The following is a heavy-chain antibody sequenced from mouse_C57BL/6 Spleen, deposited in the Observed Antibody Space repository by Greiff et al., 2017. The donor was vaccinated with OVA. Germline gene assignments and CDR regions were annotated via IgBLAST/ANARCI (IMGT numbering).Heavy chain of an antibody. CDR2: ISSGSSTI. D-gene: IGHD1-1*01. J-gene: IGHJ4*01. Sequence: EVQLVESGGGLVKPGGSLKLSCAASGFTFSDYGMHWVRQAPEKGLEWVAYISSGSSTIYYADTVKGRFTISRDNAKNTLFLQMTSLRSEDTAMYYCAIITTVVAHYYAMDYWGQGTSVTVSS. V-gene: IGHV5-17*01. CDR1: GFTFSDYG. CDR3: AIITTVVAHYYAMDY.